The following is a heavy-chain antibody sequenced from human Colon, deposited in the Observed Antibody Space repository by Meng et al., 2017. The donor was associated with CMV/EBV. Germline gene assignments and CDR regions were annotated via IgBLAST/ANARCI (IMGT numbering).Heavy chain of an antibody. V-gene: IGHV1-2*02. Sequence: ASVKVSCKASGYTFTDYYVHWVRQAPGQGLEWMAWINPNSGSTNYAQKFQGRVTMTRDTSISTAYMELNRLRFDDTAVYYCARGPIPSAYSGPGPHEYWGQGTLVTVSS. J-gene: IGHJ4*02. CDR2: INPNSGST. CDR3: ARGPIPSAYSGPGPHEY. D-gene: IGHD6-19*01. CDR1: GYTFTDYY.